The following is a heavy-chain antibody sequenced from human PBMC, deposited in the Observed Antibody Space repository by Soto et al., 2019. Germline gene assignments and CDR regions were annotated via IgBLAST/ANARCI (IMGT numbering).Heavy chain of an antibody. Sequence: SETLSLTCAVYGGSFSGYYWSWIRQPPGKGLEWIGEINHSGSTNYNPSLKSRVTISVDTSKNQFSLKLSSVTAADTAVYYCARGLSSIAAAGTHPKAFDIWGQGTMVTVSS. CDR2: INHSGST. CDR1: GGSFSGYY. J-gene: IGHJ3*02. D-gene: IGHD6-13*01. CDR3: ARGLSSIAAAGTHPKAFDI. V-gene: IGHV4-34*01.